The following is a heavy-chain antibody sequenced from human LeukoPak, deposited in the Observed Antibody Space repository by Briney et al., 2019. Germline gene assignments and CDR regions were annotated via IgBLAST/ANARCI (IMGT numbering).Heavy chain of an antibody. CDR1: GSTFSSYA. CDR3: ARSLHSSGYYDY. V-gene: IGHV3-30-3*01. CDR2: ISYDGSNK. Sequence: GGSLRLSCAASGSTFSSYAMHWVRQAPGKGLEWVAVISYDGSNKYYADSVKGRFTISRDNSKNTLYLRMNSLRAEDTAVYYCARSLHSSGYYDYWGQGTLVTVSS. J-gene: IGHJ4*02. D-gene: IGHD3-22*01.